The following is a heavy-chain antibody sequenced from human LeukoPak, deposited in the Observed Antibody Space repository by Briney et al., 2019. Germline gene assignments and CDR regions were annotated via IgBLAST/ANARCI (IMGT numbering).Heavy chain of an antibody. Sequence: SETLSLTCAVYGGSFSGYYWSWIRQPPGKGLEWIGEINHSGSTNYNPSLKSRVTISVDTSKNQFSLKLSSVTAADTAVYYCARRNTAYDYVWESYRPVGAFDIWGQGTMVTVSS. CDR2: INHSGST. V-gene: IGHV4-34*01. J-gene: IGHJ3*02. D-gene: IGHD3-16*02. CDR3: ARRNTAYDYVWESYRPVGAFDI. CDR1: GGSFSGYY.